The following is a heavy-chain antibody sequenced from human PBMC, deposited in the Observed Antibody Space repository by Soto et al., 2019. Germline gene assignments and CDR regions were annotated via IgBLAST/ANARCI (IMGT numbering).Heavy chain of an antibody. CDR1: GYTFTSYG. CDR2: ISAYNGNT. D-gene: IGHD2-21*01. CDR3: AREGRVGGASPVGGMDV. J-gene: IGHJ6*02. Sequence: QVPLVQSGAEVKKPGASVKVSCKASGYTFTSYGISWVRQAPGQGLEWMGWISAYNGNTNYAQKLQGRVTMTTDTSTSTAYMELRSLRSDDTAVYYCAREGRVGGASPVGGMDVWGQGTTVTVSS. V-gene: IGHV1-18*01.